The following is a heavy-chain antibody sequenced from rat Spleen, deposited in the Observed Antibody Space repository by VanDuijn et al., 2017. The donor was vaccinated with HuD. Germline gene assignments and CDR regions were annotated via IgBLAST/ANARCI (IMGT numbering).Heavy chain of an antibody. CDR1: GFTFSDYY. V-gene: IGHV5-7*01. CDR2: ISYDGSNT. D-gene: IGHD1-2*01. J-gene: IGHJ2*01. CDR3: ATDDYSSY. Sequence: EVQLVESDGGLVQPGRSLKLSCAASGFTFSDYYMAWVRQAPTKGLEWVATISYDGSNTHYRDSVKGRFTIFRENAKSTLSLQMDSLRSEDTATYYCATDDYSSYWGQGVMVTVSS.